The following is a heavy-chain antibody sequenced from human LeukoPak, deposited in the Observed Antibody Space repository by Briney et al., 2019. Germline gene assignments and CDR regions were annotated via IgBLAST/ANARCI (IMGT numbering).Heavy chain of an antibody. Sequence: PGASVKVSCKASGYTFTSYGISWVRQAPGQGLEWMGWISAYNGNTNYAQKLQGRVTMTTDTSTSTAYMELRSLRSDDTAVYYCARPYCSGGSCYGDYYFDYWGQGTLVTVSS. J-gene: IGHJ4*02. D-gene: IGHD2-15*01. CDR1: GYTFTSYG. CDR3: ARPYCSGGSCYGDYYFDY. CDR2: ISAYNGNT. V-gene: IGHV1-18*01.